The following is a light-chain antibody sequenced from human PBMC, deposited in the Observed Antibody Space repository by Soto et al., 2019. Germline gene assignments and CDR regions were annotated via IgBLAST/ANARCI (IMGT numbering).Light chain of an antibody. CDR2: DNN. CDR3: GTWDSSVSVPV. J-gene: IGLJ1*01. Sequence: QSVLTQPPSVSAAPGQKVTISCSGTSSNIGNNYVSWYQQLPGTAPKLLIYDNNKRPSGIPDRFSGAKSGTSATLGITGLQTGAEADYYCGTWDSSVSVPVFGTGTKGTVL. CDR1: SSNIGNNY. V-gene: IGLV1-51*01.